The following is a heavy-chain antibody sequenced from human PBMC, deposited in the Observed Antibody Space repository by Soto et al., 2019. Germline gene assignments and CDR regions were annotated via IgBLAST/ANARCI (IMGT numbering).Heavy chain of an antibody. Sequence: PSETLSLTCAVSGYSISSGYYWGWLRQPPGKGLEWIGIIYHGGSTYYNPSLNSLVTLSIDMTTNHASLILNSVTAADTAVYYCPRVGPWVPYYYDSSPYTFENWFDPWGQGTLVTVSS. D-gene: IGHD3-22*01. V-gene: IGHV4-38-2*01. CDR1: GYSISSGYY. CDR3: PRVGPWVPYYYDSSPYTFENWFDP. J-gene: IGHJ5*02. CDR2: IYHGGST.